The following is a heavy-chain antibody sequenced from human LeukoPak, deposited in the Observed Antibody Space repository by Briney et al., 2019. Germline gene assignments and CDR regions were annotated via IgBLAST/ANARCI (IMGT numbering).Heavy chain of an antibody. Sequence: SETLSLTCAVSGYSISSGYYWGWIRQPPGKGLEGIGSIYHSGSTYYNPSLKSRVTISVDTSKNQFSLKLSSVTAADTAVYYCARLSTIFGVVTHLDYWGQGTLVTVSS. V-gene: IGHV4-38-2*01. J-gene: IGHJ4*02. CDR1: GYSISSGYY. CDR2: IYHSGST. CDR3: ARLSTIFGVVTHLDY. D-gene: IGHD3-3*01.